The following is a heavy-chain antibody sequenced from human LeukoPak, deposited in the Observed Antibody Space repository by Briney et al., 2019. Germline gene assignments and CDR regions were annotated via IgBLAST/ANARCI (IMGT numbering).Heavy chain of an antibody. CDR3: ARETYCGGDCYVQYYFDY. CDR2: ISSSSSYI. Sequence: GGSLRLSCAASGFTVSSNYMSWVRRAPGKGLEWVSSISSSSSYIYYADSVKGRFTISRDNAKNSLYLQMNSLRAEDTAVYYCARETYCGGDCYVQYYFDYWGQGTLVTVSS. CDR1: GFTVSSNY. D-gene: IGHD2-21*02. J-gene: IGHJ4*02. V-gene: IGHV3-21*01.